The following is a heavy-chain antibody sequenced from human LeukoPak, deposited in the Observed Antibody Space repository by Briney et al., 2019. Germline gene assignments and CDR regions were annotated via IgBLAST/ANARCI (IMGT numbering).Heavy chain of an antibody. Sequence: GGSLRLSCAASGFTFSSYWMSWVRQAPGKGLEWVANIKQDGSEKYYVDSVKGRFTISRDNAKNSLYLQMNSLRDEDMAVYYCARVGVAVATDAFDIWGQGTMVPVSS. CDR3: ARVGVAVATDAFDI. V-gene: IGHV3-7*05. D-gene: IGHD6-19*01. CDR2: IKQDGSEK. CDR1: GFTFSSYW. J-gene: IGHJ3*02.